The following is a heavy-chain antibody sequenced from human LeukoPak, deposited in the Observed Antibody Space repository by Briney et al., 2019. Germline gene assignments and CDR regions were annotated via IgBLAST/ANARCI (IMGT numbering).Heavy chain of an antibody. Sequence: SETLSLTCSVSGGSLSSGNYYWSWIRQPAGKGLEWVGRIYSSGRTNYNPSLKSRVTMSVDTSNNQFSLKLTSVTAADTAVYYCAISKKGGGRGYWGQGTLVTVSS. V-gene: IGHV4-61*02. D-gene: IGHD2-15*01. CDR2: IYSSGRT. CDR1: GGSLSSGNYY. CDR3: AISKKGGGRGY. J-gene: IGHJ4*02.